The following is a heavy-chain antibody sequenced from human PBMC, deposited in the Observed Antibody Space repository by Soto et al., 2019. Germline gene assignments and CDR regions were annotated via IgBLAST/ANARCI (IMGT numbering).Heavy chain of an antibody. D-gene: IGHD3-22*01. Sequence: PTLVNPTETLTLTCTVSELSLSNGSMGVSWIRQPPGKALEWLAHIFSTDEKSYSTSLKSRLTISKDTSKSQVVLTMTNMDPVDTATYYCATVKTSYYYESSGFDPWGQGTLVTVSS. V-gene: IGHV2-26*01. CDR2: IFSTDEK. CDR1: ELSLSNGSMG. J-gene: IGHJ5*02. CDR3: ATVKTSYYYESSGFDP.